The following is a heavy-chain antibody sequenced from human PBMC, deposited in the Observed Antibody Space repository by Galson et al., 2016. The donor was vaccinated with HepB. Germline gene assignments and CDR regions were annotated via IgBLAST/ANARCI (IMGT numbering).Heavy chain of an antibody. CDR1: GASIRSNY. V-gene: IGHV4-59*12. J-gene: IGHJ3*02. CDR2: AYYSGGT. D-gene: IGHD5-24*01. CDR3: AGLEGADGWASLATATRRPRNATFDI. Sequence: LPLTCTVSGASIRSNYWNWIRQSPGKGLEWIGYAYYSGGTIYNPSLKRRGPISVDPSKNQFSLKLRSVTATDTAVYYCAGLEGADGWASLATATRRPRNATFDIWGRGTRVTVSS.